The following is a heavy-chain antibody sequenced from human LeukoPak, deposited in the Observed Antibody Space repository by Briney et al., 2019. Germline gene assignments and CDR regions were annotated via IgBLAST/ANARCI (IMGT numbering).Heavy chain of an antibody. J-gene: IGHJ4*02. V-gene: IGHV3-30-3*01. CDR3: ARVYQSTSGRAIDY. CDR1: GFTFNYHA. D-gene: IGHD2-2*01. CDR2: ISYDGSNK. Sequence: GGSLRLSCAASGFTFNYHAMHWVRQAPGKGLEWVAVISYDGSNKYYADSVKGRFTISRENAKNSLYLQMNSLRVDDTAIYYCARVYQSTSGRAIDYWGQGTLVTVSS.